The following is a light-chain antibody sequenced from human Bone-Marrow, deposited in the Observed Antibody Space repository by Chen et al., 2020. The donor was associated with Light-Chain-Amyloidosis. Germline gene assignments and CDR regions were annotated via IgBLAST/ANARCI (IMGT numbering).Light chain of an antibody. CDR1: QTISSNN. J-gene: IGKJ4*01. V-gene: IGKV3-20*01. Sequence: EIVLTQSPGSLSLSPVEGANLSCRASQTISSNNLTWYQQKFGQAPRLLIYGSSSRATGIPDRFTGSGSGTDFTLTINRLEPEDFAMYYCQQYGTSPLTFGGGTKVEIK. CDR3: QQYGTSPLT. CDR2: GSS.